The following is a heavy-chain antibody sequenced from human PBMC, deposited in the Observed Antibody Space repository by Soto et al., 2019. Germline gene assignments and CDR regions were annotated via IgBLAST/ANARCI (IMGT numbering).Heavy chain of an antibody. J-gene: IGHJ4*02. Sequence: GGSLRLSCAAPGFTFSSYAMSWVRQAPGKGLEWVSAISGSGGSTYYADSVKGRFTISRDNSKNTLYLQMNSLRAEDTAVYYCAMTIFGVVDGTTEYWGQGTLVTVSS. CDR3: AMTIFGVVDGTTEY. CDR1: GFTFSSYA. D-gene: IGHD3-3*01. V-gene: IGHV3-23*01. CDR2: ISGSGGST.